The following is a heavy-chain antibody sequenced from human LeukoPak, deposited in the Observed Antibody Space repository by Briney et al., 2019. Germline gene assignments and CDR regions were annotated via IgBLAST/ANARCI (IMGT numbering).Heavy chain of an antibody. V-gene: IGHV3-30*02. J-gene: IGHJ4*02. D-gene: IGHD3-22*01. CDR2: IPFDGSNN. CDR3: TKHLSS. Sequence: GGSLRLSCAASGFTFSDYAMHWVRQAPGKGLDWVAFIPFDGSNNYYADSVKGRFTISRDNSKNTLYLQMNSLTTEDTAVYYCTKHLSSGGQGTLVIVSS. CDR1: GFTFSDYA.